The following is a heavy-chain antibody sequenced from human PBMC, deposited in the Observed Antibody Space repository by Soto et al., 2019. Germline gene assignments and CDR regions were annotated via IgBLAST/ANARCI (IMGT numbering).Heavy chain of an antibody. CDR2: IKEDGSQK. CDR3: ARINSSGSF. V-gene: IGHV3-7*03. CDR1: GLTFNTHW. J-gene: IGHJ4*02. D-gene: IGHD6-19*01. Sequence: PGGSLRLSCVASGLTFNTHWMSWVRQAPGKGLEWVAGIKEDGSQKYYVDSVRGRFTISRDNAKNSLYLQMDGLRADDTAGYYCARINSSGSFWGQGTLVTVSS.